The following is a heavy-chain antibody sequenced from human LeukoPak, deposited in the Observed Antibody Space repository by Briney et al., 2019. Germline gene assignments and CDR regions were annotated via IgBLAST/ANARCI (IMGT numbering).Heavy chain of an antibody. CDR2: IYYSGST. J-gene: IGHJ4*02. D-gene: IGHD3-10*01. V-gene: IGHV4-59*08. Sequence: SETLSLTCTVSGDSISSYYWSWTRQPPGKGLEWVGYIYYSGSTNYNPSLKSRVTISVDTSKNQFSLKLSSVTAADTGVYYCARHYPYGSGSYSPFYFDYWGQGTLVTVSS. CDR1: GDSISSYY. CDR3: ARHYPYGSGSYSPFYFDY.